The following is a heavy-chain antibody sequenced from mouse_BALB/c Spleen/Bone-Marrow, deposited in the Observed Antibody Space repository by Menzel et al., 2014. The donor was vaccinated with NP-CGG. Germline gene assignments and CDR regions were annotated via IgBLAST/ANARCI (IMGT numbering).Heavy chain of an antibody. Sequence: EVKVVESGGGLVQPGDSLRLSCATSGSTFSDFYMEWVRQPPGKRLEWIATSRNRAKYYTTEYSASVKSRFIVSRDTSQSVLYLQVNALRAEDTAIYYCARDVGYGNYFVYWGQGTLVTVSA. J-gene: IGHJ3*01. V-gene: IGHV7-1*02. D-gene: IGHD2-10*02. CDR1: GSTFSDFY. CDR2: SRNRAKYYTT. CDR3: ARDVGYGNYFVY.